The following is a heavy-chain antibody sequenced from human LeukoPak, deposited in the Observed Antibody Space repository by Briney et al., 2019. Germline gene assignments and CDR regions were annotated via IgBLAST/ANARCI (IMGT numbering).Heavy chain of an antibody. V-gene: IGHV1-8*01. J-gene: IGHJ6*02. CDR1: GYTFTSYD. D-gene: IGHD1-26*01. CDR3: ARGGSYSIYYYYNGIDV. Sequence: ASVNVSCKASGYTFTSYDINWVRQATGQGLEWMGWMNPNSGNTGYAQEFQGRVTMTRNTSISTAYMELSSMRSETTAVYYCARGGSYSIYYYYNGIDVWGQRTTVTVSS. CDR2: MNPNSGNT.